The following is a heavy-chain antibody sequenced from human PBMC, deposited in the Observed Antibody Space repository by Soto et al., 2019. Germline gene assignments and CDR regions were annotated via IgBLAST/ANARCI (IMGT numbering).Heavy chain of an antibody. J-gene: IGHJ6*02. V-gene: IGHV5-51*01. CDR3: ATLAPPSGVESYSNKPYFYYYPMAV. Sequence: GESLKISCKGSGYSFTSYWIGWVRQMPGQGLEWMGIIYPPDSDTKYSPSFQGQVTISADTSISTAYLQWSSLQASDTAMYYCATLAPPSGVESYSNKPYFYYYPMAVWGQGTTVTVSS. D-gene: IGHD4-4*01. CDR1: GYSFTSYW. CDR2: IYPPDSDT.